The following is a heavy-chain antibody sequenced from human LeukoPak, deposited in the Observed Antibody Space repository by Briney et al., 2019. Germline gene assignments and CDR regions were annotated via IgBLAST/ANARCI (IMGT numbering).Heavy chain of an antibody. CDR3: ARLNSAANFLDH. Sequence: GASVKVSCKASGYTFTDYYVHWVRQAPGQGLDWMGWITPYNGNTDYVQKVRGRVTMTADTSSSTAYMELRSLTSDDTAVYYCARLNSAANFLDHWGQGTLVTVSS. V-gene: IGHV1-18*04. CDR2: ITPYNGNT. CDR1: GYTFTDYY. D-gene: IGHD2-15*01. J-gene: IGHJ4*02.